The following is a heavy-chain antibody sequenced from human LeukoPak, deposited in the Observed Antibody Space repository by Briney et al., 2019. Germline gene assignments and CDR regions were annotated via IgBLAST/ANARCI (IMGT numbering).Heavy chain of an antibody. J-gene: IGHJ4*02. CDR1: GFTFNTYG. CDR2: LRYDGRNQ. Sequence: PGGSLRLSCVASGFTFNTYGMNWVRQAPGKGLEWVSFLRYDGRNQYYADSVKGRFTISRDNPKNTLYPQMSSLRPEDTAVYYCAKDPVAGAPSYYFDDWGQGTLVTVSS. CDR3: AKDPVAGAPSYYFDD. V-gene: IGHV3-30*02. D-gene: IGHD6-19*01.